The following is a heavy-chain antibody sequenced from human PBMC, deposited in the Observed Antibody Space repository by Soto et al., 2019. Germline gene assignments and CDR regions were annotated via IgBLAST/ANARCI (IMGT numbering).Heavy chain of an antibody. D-gene: IGHD3-10*01. CDR1: GYTFTSYY. Sequence: QVQLVQSGAEVKEPGASVKVSCKASGYTFTSYYLHWVRQAPGLGLEWMGKINPNDGYTVYAQQFQGRVTMTRDTSTSTVYMELTSLRSEDTAVYYCARGRYFGSRDYWGQGTLVTVSS. CDR3: ARGRYFGSRDY. J-gene: IGHJ4*02. CDR2: INPNDGYT. V-gene: IGHV1-46*01.